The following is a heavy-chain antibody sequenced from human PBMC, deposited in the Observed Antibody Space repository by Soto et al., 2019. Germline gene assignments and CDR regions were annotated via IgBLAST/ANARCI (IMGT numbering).Heavy chain of an antibody. D-gene: IGHD3-3*01. CDR1: GFTFSSYS. CDR2: ISSSSSYI. J-gene: IGHJ5*02. V-gene: IGHV3-21*01. Sequence: GGSLRLPWAASGFTFSSYSMNWVRQAPGKGLEWVSSISSSSSYIYYADSVKGRFTISRDNAKNSLYLQMNSLRVEDTAVYYCARGPPNDFCSGYLPWFDPWGQGT. CDR3: ARGPPNDFCSGYLPWFDP.